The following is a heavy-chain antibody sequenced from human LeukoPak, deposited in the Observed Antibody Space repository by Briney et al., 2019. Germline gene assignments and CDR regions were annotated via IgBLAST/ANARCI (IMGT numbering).Heavy chain of an antibody. J-gene: IGHJ4*02. V-gene: IGHV4-34*01. CDR3: ARGRDRSKAGDH. D-gene: IGHD5-24*01. CDR2: IHPSGIF. CDR1: GGSCDDYY. Sequence: PSETLSLTCAVYGGSCDDYYCSWIRQPPGKGREWIGEIHPSGIFYYNSSLMSRVTISIDTSKSQFSLRLTSVTAADTAFYYCARGRDRSKAGDHWAQGSLATVSS.